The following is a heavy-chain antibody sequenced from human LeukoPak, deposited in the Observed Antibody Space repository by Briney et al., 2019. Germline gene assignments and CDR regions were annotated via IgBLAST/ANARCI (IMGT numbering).Heavy chain of an antibody. CDR1: GYTFNYY. CDR3: ASGGGSSGFPDD. V-gene: IGHV1-2*02. CDR2: INPNSGGT. Sequence: ASVKVSCKSSGYTFNYYMHWVRQAPGQGLEWMGWINPNSGGTNYAQKFLGRVTVTRDTSISTAHMELSRLRSDDTAMYYWASGGGSSGFPDDWGQGTLVTVSS. J-gene: IGHJ4*02. D-gene: IGHD3-22*01.